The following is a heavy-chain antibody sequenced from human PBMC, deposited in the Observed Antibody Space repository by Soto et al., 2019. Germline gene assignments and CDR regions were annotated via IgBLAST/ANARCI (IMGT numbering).Heavy chain of an antibody. CDR3: AKQCIAAAGTSIRWCDP. J-gene: IGHJ5*02. D-gene: IGHD6-13*01. CDR2: IRGSGGST. Sequence: EVQLLESGGGLVQPGGSLRLSCAASGFTFSSYAMSWVRQAPGKGLEWVSAIRGSGGSTYYADSVKGRFTISSDNSKNTLYLQMNSLRAEDTAVYHCAKQCIAAAGTSIRWCDPWGQGTLVTVSS. V-gene: IGHV3-23*01. CDR1: GFTFSSYA.